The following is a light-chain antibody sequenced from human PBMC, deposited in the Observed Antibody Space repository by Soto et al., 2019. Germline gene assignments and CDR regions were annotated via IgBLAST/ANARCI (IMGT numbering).Light chain of an antibody. CDR2: GAS. J-gene: IGKJ5*01. V-gene: IGKV3-15*01. CDR3: KQYREWPPFT. CDR1: QYVSSN. Sequence: EIVMTQSPATLSLSPVETATLSCRASQYVSSNVAWYQQKPGQAPSLLIFGASTRATGVPARFSGSGSGTEFTLPISSLQSEDFAVYYCKQYREWPPFTFGQGTRLEIK.